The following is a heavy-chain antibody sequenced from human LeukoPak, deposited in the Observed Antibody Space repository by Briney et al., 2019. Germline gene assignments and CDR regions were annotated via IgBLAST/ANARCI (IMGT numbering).Heavy chain of an antibody. D-gene: IGHD6-13*01. Sequence: GGSLRLSCAASGFSFSDYYMSWIRPAPGKGLEWVSYISSSGSTIYYADSVKGRFTISRDNAKNSLYLQMNSLRAEDTAVYYCAREGEIAAAGPYYCDYWGQGTLVTVSS. V-gene: IGHV3-11*04. CDR3: AREGEIAAAGPYYCDY. CDR1: GFSFSDYY. J-gene: IGHJ4*02. CDR2: ISSSGSTI.